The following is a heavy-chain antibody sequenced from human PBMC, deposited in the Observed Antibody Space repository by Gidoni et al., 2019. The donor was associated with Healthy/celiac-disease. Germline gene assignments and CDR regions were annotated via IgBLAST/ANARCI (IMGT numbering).Heavy chain of an antibody. CDR1: GGSISSGGYS. CDR3: ATSACSGGSCYLGGYFDY. J-gene: IGHJ4*02. D-gene: IGHD2-15*01. CDR2: IYYSGST. Sequence: QVQLQESGPGLVKPSQTLSLTRAVSGGSISSGGYSWSWIRQPPGKGLEWIGYIYYSGSTYYNPSLKSRVTISVDTSKNQFSLKLSSVTAADTAVYYCATSACSGGSCYLGGYFDYWGQGTLVTVSS. V-gene: IGHV4-30-4*07.